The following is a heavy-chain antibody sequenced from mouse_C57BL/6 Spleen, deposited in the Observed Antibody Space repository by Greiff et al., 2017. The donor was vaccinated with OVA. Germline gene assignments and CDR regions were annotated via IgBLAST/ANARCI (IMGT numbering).Heavy chain of an antibody. CDR2: SDPANDNT. CDR1: AFNIKDTY. J-gene: IGHJ3*01. D-gene: IGHD1-1*01. CDR3: ARLDYGSIPWFAY. V-gene: IGHV14-3*01. Sequence: EVNVVESVAELVRPGASVKLSCTPSAFNIKDTYMHWVKQRPEQGLELIGRSDPANDNTKYAPKFQGKATITADTSSNTAYLQLSSLTSEDTAIYYCARLDYGSIPWFAYWGQGTLVTVSA.